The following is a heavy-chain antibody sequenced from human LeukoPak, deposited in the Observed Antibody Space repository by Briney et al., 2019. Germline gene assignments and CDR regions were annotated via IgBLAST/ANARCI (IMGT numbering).Heavy chain of an antibody. D-gene: IGHD5-18*01. V-gene: IGHV3-21*01. CDR3: ARASGDIVETATMGSY. CDR1: GFTFSSYS. CDR2: ISSSSSSI. Sequence: PGGSLRLSCAASGFTFSSYSMNWVRRAPGKGLEWVSSISSSSSSIYYADSVKGRFTISRDNAKNSLYLQMNSLRAEDTAVYYCARASGDIVETATMGSYWGQGTLVTVSS. J-gene: IGHJ4*02.